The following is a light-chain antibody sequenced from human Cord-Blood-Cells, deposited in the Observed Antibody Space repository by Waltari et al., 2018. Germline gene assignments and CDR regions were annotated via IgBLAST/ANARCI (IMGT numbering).Light chain of an antibody. J-gene: IGKJ2*01. Sequence: IVMTLSPLSLPVTPGEPAPLPCRSSQSLLHSNGYNYLDWYLQKPGQSPQLLIYLGSNRASGVPDRFSGSGSGTDFTLKISRVEAEDVGVYYCMQALQTPYTFGQGTKLEIK. V-gene: IGKV2-28*01. CDR2: LGS. CDR3: MQALQTPYT. CDR1: QSLLHSNGYNY.